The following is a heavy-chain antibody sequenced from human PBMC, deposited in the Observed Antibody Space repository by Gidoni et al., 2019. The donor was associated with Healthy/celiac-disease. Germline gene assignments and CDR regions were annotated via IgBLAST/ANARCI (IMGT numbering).Heavy chain of an antibody. CDR2: IWYDGSNK. CDR1: GFTFSSYG. D-gene: IGHD3-9*01. V-gene: IGHV3-33*01. Sequence: QVQLVESGGGVVQPGRSLRLSCAASGFTFSSYGMPWVRQAPGKGLEWVAVIWYDGSNKYYADSVKGRFTISRDNSKNTLYLQMNSLRAEDTAVYYCAREHYDILTGQGPDYWGQGTLVTVSS. J-gene: IGHJ4*02. CDR3: AREHYDILTGQGPDY.